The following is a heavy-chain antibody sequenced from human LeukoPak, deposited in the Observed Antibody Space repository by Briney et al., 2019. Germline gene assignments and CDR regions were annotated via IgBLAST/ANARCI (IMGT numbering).Heavy chain of an antibody. CDR2: INPNSGAT. J-gene: IGHJ3*01. Sequence: ASVKVSCKASGYTFTNYYIHWVRQAPGQGLEWMGWINPNSGATNYAQKFQGRVTMTRDTSNTTGYMELNPLTSDDTAVYYCASWYCSGGNCYSGGDAFDFWGQGTMVIVSS. CDR1: GYTFTNYY. V-gene: IGHV1-2*02. CDR3: ASWYCSGGNCYSGGDAFDF. D-gene: IGHD2-15*01.